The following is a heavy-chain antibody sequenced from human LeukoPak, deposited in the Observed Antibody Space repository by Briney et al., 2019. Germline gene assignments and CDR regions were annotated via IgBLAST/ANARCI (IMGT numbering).Heavy chain of an antibody. D-gene: IGHD4-17*01. V-gene: IGHV3-69-1*01. Sequence: GGSLRLSCAVSGFRFSDYSMNWVRQAPGNGLEWVSYISSSNNIYYADSVKGQFTISRDNAKNSVWLQMNSLRAEDTAVYHCGRGNGDYRGADYWGQGTLVTVSS. CDR3: GRGNGDYRGADY. CDR1: GFRFSDYS. J-gene: IGHJ4*02. CDR2: ISSSNNI.